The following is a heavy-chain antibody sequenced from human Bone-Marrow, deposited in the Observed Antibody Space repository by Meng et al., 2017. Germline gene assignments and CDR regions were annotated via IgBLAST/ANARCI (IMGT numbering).Heavy chain of an antibody. Sequence: DHLLQTGPEVKKHGASVRVSCKASAYAFDSYGISWVRQDPGQGLEWMGWFVSYRDTYPAPRFQDRVTLTTDTHTNTVFLELRSLTPDDTAVYYCVRGTPGRSYCDYWGQGTLVTVSS. V-gene: IGHV1-18*01. J-gene: IGHJ4*02. CDR3: VRGTPGRSYCDY. CDR1: AYAFDSYG. CDR2: FVSYRDT. D-gene: IGHD3-10*01.